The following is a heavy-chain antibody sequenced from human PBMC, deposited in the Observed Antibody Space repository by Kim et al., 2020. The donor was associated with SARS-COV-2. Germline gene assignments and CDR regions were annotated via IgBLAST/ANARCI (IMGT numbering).Heavy chain of an antibody. CDR2: ISPASNTV. V-gene: IGHV3-23*01. D-gene: IGHD2-15*01. CDR1: GFIFSSSA. J-gene: IGHJ4*02. CDR3: AKNSGASVSYDF. Sequence: GGSLRLSCEASGFIFSSSAMTWVRQAPGKGLEWVSDISPASNTVYYADAVKGRFTTSRANPKSTVFLHMNSLRDEDTAIYYYAKNSGASVSYDFWGQGTL.